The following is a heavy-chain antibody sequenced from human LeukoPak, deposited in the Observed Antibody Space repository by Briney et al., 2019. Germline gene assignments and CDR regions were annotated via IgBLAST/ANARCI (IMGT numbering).Heavy chain of an antibody. D-gene: IGHD5-24*01. CDR2: ISWNSGSI. J-gene: IGHJ4*02. V-gene: IGHV3-9*01. Sequence: PGGSLRLSCAASGFTFDDYAMHWVRQAPGKGLEWVSGISWNSGSIGYADSVKGRFTISRDNSKNTLYLQMNSLRAEDTAVYYCARDWGYKPDYFDYWGQGTLVTVSS. CDR1: GFTFDDYA. CDR3: ARDWGYKPDYFDY.